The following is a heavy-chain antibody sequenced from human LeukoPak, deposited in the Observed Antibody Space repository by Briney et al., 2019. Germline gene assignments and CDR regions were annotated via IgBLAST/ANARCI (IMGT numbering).Heavy chain of an antibody. CDR3: AREAMGYYFDY. Sequence: GGSLRLSCAASGFTFSSYSMNWVRQAPGKGLEWVSSINSSSSYIYYADSVKGRFTISRDNAMNSLFLQMNSLRAEDTAVYYCAREAMGYYFDYWGQGTLVTVSS. CDR1: GFTFSSYS. CDR2: INSSSSYI. D-gene: IGHD5-18*01. J-gene: IGHJ4*02. V-gene: IGHV3-21*01.